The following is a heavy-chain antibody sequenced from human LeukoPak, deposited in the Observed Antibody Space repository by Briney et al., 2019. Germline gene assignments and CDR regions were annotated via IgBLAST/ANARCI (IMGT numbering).Heavy chain of an antibody. CDR1: GFTFSDYY. CDR2: ISSSGSAI. Sequence: GGSLRLSCAASGFTFSDYYMSWIRQAPGKGLEWVSYISSSGSAIYYADSVKGRFTISRDNAKNSLYLQMNSLRAEDTAVYYCGRDRRQIYYGVDVWGQGTTVTVSS. V-gene: IGHV3-11*01. CDR3: GRDRRQIYYGVDV. J-gene: IGHJ6*02.